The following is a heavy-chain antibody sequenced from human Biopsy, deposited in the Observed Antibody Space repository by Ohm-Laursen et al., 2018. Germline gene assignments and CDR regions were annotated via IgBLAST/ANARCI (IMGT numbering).Heavy chain of an antibody. V-gene: IGHV4-59*08. Sequence: TLSLTCTVSGGSISSYYWSWIRQPPGKGQELIGYIYYTGSTNYNPSLKSRVTISVDTSMNHLSLRLTFVTAADTAVYYCARHAPSYSGSYWRYFDLWGRGTQVTVSS. CDR2: IYYTGST. J-gene: IGHJ2*01. CDR1: GGSISSYY. CDR3: ARHAPSYSGSYWRYFDL. D-gene: IGHD1-26*01.